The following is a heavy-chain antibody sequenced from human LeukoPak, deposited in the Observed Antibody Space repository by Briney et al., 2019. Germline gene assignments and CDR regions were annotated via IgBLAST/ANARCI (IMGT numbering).Heavy chain of an antibody. V-gene: IGHV3-23*01. CDR3: AKDSREASGWYSWYY. J-gene: IGHJ4*02. CDR1: GFTFSSYA. CDR2: ISGGGGTT. Sequence: GGSLRLSCAAAGFTFSSYAVSWVRQAPGKGLEWVSGISGGGGTTSYADSMKGRFTVSRDNSKSTLYLQMNSLRAEDTAIYYCAKDSREASGWYSWYYWGQGTLVTVSS. D-gene: IGHD6-19*01.